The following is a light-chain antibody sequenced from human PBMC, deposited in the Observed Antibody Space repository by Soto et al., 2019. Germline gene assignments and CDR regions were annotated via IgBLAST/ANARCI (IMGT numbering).Light chain of an antibody. CDR1: QSVSSN. CDR2: GAS. V-gene: IGKV3-15*01. CDR3: QQYNNWPPLYT. J-gene: IGKJ2*01. Sequence: EIVMTQSPATLSVSPGERATLSCRASQSVSSNLAWYQQKPGQAPRLLIYGASTRTTGIPARFSGSGSGTDCTLTTSSLQFEDFEVYSCQQYNNWPPLYTFGQGTQLEIK.